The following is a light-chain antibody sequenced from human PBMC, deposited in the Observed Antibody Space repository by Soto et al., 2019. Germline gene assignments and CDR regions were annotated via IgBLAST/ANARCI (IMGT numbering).Light chain of an antibody. CDR2: DVR. Sequence: QSALTQPASVSGSPGQSITFSCTGTSSDVGAYNYVSWYQQHPGKAPKLMIFDVRNRPAGVSYRFSGSKSGNTASLTISGLQAEDEANYYCSSYTTSSSVVFGGGTKLTV. V-gene: IGLV2-14*03. CDR3: SSYTTSSSVV. J-gene: IGLJ2*01. CDR1: SSDVGAYNY.